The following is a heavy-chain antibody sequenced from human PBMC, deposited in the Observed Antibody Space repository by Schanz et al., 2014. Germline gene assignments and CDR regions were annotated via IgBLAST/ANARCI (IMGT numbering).Heavy chain of an antibody. CDR1: GFTLNNAW. J-gene: IGHJ4*02. D-gene: IGHD6-13*01. V-gene: IGHV3-23*04. Sequence: VQVVQSGGGLVKPGGSLRLSCATSGFTLNNAWMNWVRQAPGKGLEWVSAISGSGGSTYYADSVKGRFTISRDNSKNTLYLQMNSLRAEDTAVYYCARDGEAAAGCDYWGQGTLVTVSS. CDR3: ARDGEAAAGCDY. CDR2: ISGSGGST.